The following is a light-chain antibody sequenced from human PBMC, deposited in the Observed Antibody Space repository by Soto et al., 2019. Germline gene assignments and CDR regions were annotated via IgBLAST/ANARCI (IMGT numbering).Light chain of an antibody. Sequence: RVRTHAPATLSVSPGEIATLSFRASQSVSNNLAWYQQKLGQAPRLLIYGASTRATGIPARFSGSGSGTEFTLTISSLQSEDFAVYYCQHYHDWPLTFGQGTRLEIK. CDR3: QHYHDWPLT. CDR2: GAS. J-gene: IGKJ5*01. V-gene: IGKV3D-15*01. CDR1: QSVSNN.